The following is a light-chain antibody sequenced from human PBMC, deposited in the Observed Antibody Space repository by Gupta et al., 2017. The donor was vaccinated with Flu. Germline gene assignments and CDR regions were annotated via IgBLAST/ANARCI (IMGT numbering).Light chain of an antibody. CDR2: GKN. CDR1: LRIFY. V-gene: IGLV3-19*01. J-gene: IGLJ3*02. Sequence: LRIFYASWYQQKPGQAPLLVFYGKNSRPSGIPDRFSGSSSGNTASLTITGAQAEDESDSYCDSRDSSHSWVFAGGTKLTVL. CDR3: DSRDSSHSWV.